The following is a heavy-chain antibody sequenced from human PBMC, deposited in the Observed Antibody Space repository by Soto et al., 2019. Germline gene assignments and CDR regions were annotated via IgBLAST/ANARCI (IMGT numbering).Heavy chain of an antibody. V-gene: IGHV1-58*02. CDR2: IVVGSGNT. J-gene: IGHJ6*02. CDR1: GFTFTSSA. CDR3: AAGGRGITFGGVIAPPSYYYGMDV. D-gene: IGHD3-16*02. Sequence: SVKVSCKASGFTFTSSAMQWVRQARGQRLEWIGWIVVGSGNTNYAQKFQERVTITRDMSTSTAYMELSSLRSEDTAVYYCAAGGRGITFGGVIAPPSYYYGMDVWGQGTTVTVSS.